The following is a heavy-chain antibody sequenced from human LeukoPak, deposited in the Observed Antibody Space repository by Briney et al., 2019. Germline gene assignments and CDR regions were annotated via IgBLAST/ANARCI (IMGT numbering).Heavy chain of an antibody. D-gene: IGHD3-10*01. J-gene: IGHJ4*02. Sequence: ASVKVSCKASGYTFTSYYMHWVRQAPGQGLEWMGIINPSGGGTSYAQKFQGRVTMTRDTSTSTVYMELSSLRSEDTAVYYCARDPRGRGYFDYWGQGTLVTVSS. CDR3: ARDPRGRGYFDY. V-gene: IGHV1-46*01. CDR1: GYTFTSYY. CDR2: INPSGGGT.